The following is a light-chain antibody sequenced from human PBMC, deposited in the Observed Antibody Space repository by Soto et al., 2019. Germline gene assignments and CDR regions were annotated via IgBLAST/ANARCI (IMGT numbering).Light chain of an antibody. CDR2: KAS. Sequence: DVQLPQSLPTLYESVGDRVTITCRASQTISSWLAWYQQKPGKAPKLLIYKASTLKSGVPSRFSGSGSGTEFTLTISSLQHDDFATYYCQHYNSYSEAFGQGTKVDIK. V-gene: IGKV1-5*03. J-gene: IGKJ1*01. CDR3: QHYNSYSEA. CDR1: QTISSW.